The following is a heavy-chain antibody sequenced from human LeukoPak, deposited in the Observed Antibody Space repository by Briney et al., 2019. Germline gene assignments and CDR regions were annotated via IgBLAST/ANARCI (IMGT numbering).Heavy chain of an antibody. CDR1: GGSISSYY. V-gene: IGHV4-4*07. J-gene: IGHJ4*02. D-gene: IGHD3-3*01. CDR2: IYTSGST. Sequence: SETLSLTCTVSGGSISSYYWSWIRQPAGKGLEWIGRIYTSGSTNYNPSLKSRVTMSVDTSKNQFSLKLSSVTAADTAVYYCARGNDFWSGYMDAYYFDYWGQGTLVTVSS. CDR3: ARGNDFWSGYMDAYYFDY.